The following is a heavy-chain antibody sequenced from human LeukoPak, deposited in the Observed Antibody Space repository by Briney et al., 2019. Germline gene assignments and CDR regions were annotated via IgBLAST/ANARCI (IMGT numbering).Heavy chain of an antibody. CDR3: ARARGRSSPTYYYYYYMDV. J-gene: IGHJ6*03. D-gene: IGHD3-10*01. Sequence: PSETLSLTCTVSGGSISSYYWSWIRQPAGKGLEWSGRIYTSGSTNYNPSLKSRVTMSVDTSKNQFSLKLSSVTAADTAVYYCARARGRSSPTYYYYYYMDVWGKGTTVTVS. CDR1: GGSISSYY. CDR2: IYTSGST. V-gene: IGHV4-4*07.